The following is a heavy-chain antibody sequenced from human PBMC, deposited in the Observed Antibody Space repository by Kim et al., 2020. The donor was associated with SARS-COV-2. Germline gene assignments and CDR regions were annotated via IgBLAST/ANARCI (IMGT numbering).Heavy chain of an antibody. CDR2: IYYSGST. V-gene: IGHV4-39*07. CDR1: GGSISSSSYY. D-gene: IGHD4-17*01. J-gene: IGHJ6*02. CDR3: ARGPVEDYGDYWCGMDV. Sequence: SETLSLTCTVSGGSISSSSYYWGWIRQPPGKGLEWIGSIYYSGSTYYNPSLKSRVTISVDTSKNQFSLKLSSVTAADTAVYYCARGPVEDYGDYWCGMDVWGQGTTVTVSS.